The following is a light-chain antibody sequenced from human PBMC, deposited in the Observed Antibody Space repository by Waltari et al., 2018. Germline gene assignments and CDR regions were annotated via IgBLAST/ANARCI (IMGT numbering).Light chain of an antibody. CDR3: QQSYSTLLT. CDR1: QSISSY. V-gene: IGKV1-39*01. J-gene: IGKJ4*01. CDR2: AAS. Sequence: SASVGDRVTITCRASQSISSYLNWYQQKPGKAPKLLIYAASSLQSGVPSRFSGSGSGTDFTLTISSLQPEDFTTYYCQQSYSTLLTFGGGTKVEIK.